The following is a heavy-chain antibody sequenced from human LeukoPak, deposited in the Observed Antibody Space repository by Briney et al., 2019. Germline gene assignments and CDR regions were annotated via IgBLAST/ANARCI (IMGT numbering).Heavy chain of an antibody. CDR2: IIPIFGTA. CDR3: ERDRKRLVVPAAIAIDAFDI. J-gene: IGHJ3*02. D-gene: IGHD2-2*02. V-gene: IGHV1-69*13. Sequence: ASVKVSCKASGGTFSSYAISWVRQAPGQGLEWMGGIIPIFGTANYAQKVQGRVTITADESTSTAYMELSSLRPEDTAVYYCERDRKRLVVPAAIAIDAFDIWGQGTMVTVSS. CDR1: GGTFSSYA.